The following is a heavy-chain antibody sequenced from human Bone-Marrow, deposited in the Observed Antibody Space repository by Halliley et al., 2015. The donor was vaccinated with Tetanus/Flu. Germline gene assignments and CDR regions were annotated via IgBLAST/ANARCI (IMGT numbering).Heavy chain of an antibody. CDR2: INVGNGNT. D-gene: IGHD2-2*01. CDR1: GYTFTSYV. Sequence: QLVQSGAEVKKPGASVKVSCKASGYTFTSYVIHWVRQAPGQTFEWMGWINVGNGNTKYSRELQGRVTITRDTSASTVYMELSSLTFEDTAVYFCARDRMPDYFDFWGQGTLVTVSS. J-gene: IGHJ4*02. CDR3: ARDRMPDYFDF. V-gene: IGHV1-3*01.